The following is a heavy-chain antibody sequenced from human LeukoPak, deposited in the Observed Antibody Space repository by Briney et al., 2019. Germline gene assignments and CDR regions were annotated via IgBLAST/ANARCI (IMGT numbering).Heavy chain of an antibody. CDR3: ARGKEGSLLWFGELLPHYNWFDP. Sequence: GRSLRLSCAASGFTFSSYAMHWVRQAPGKGLEWVAVISYDGSNKYYADSVKGRFTISRDNSKNTLYLQMNSLRAEDTAVYYCARGKEGSLLWFGELLPHYNWFDPWGQGTLVTVSS. CDR2: ISYDGSNK. V-gene: IGHV3-30*04. J-gene: IGHJ5*02. D-gene: IGHD3-10*01. CDR1: GFTFSSYA.